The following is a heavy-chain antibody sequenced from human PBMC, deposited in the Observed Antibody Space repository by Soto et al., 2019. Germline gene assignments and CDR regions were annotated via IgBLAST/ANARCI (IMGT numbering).Heavy chain of an antibody. D-gene: IGHD4-17*01. V-gene: IGHV4-61*01. J-gene: IGHJ4*02. CDR1: GASVSDKTFY. CDR3: ARTTAVPNTLRSRYYFDY. CDR2: IYYSGTT. Sequence: SETLSLTCSVSGASVSDKTFYWSWLRQSPGKGLEWIGYIYYSGTTSYNPSLKGRFTISVDTSKNQFSLRLNSVTAAYTALYYCARTTAVPNTLRSRYYFDYWGQGMLVT.